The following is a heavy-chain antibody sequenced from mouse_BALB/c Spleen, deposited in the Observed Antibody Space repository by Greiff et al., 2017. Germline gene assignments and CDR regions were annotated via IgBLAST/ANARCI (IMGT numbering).Heavy chain of an antibody. CDR1: GYSITSDYA. CDR3: AREGQLGLRGFAY. J-gene: IGHJ3*01. Sequence: EVKLQESGPGLVKPSQSLSLTCTVTGYSITSDYAWNWIRQFPGNKLEWMGYISYSGSTSYNPSLKSRISITRDTSKNQFFLQLNSVTTEDTATYYCAREGQLGLRGFAYWGQGTLVTVSA. V-gene: IGHV3-2*02. CDR2: ISYSGST. D-gene: IGHD3-2*01.